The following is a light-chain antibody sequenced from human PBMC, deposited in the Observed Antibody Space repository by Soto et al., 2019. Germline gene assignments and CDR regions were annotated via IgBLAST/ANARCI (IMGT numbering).Light chain of an antibody. V-gene: IGLV2-8*01. J-gene: IGLJ2*01. CDR2: EVS. Sequence: QSALTQPPSASGSPGQSVTISCTGTSSDVGGYDYVSWYQQNPGKAPKLMIYEVSKRPSGVPDRFSGSKSGNTASLTVSGLQAEYEADYYCSSYAGSNILVFGGGTKLTVL. CDR3: SSYAGSNILV. CDR1: SSDVGGYDY.